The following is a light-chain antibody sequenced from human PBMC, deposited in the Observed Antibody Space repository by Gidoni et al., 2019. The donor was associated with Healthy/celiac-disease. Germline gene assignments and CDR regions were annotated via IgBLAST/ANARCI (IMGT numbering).Light chain of an antibody. CDR2: QDS. CDR3: QAWDSSSHVV. CDR1: KLGDKY. V-gene: IGLV3-1*01. J-gene: IGLJ2*01. Sequence: SYELTQPPSVSVSPGQTASITCSGDKLGDKYACWYQQKPGQSPVLVIYQDSKRPPGIPERFSGSNSGNTATLTISGTQAMDEADYDCQAWDSSSHVVFGGGTKLTVL.